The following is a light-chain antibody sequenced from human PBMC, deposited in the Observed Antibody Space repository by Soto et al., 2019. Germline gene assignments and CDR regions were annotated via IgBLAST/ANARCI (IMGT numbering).Light chain of an antibody. V-gene: IGLV1-44*01. CDR1: RANVGTNL. CDR3: AVWDDGLNGYV. J-gene: IGLJ1*01. CDR2: AHI. Sequence: SVLTQPPSSSGTPGHRVTISCSGRRANVGTNLVNWYQQLPGTAPKLLIYAHIQRPSGVPDRFSGSTYGTSASLAISGLQSDDEADYYCAVWDDGLNGYVFGTGTKVTVL.